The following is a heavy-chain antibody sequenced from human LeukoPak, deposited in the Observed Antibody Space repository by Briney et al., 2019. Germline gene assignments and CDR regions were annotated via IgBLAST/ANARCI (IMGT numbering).Heavy chain of an antibody. CDR1: GGSISSYY. Sequence: SEILSLTCTVSGGSISSYYWSWIRQPPGKGLEWIGYIYYIGSTNYNPSLKSRVTISVDTSKNQFSLKLNSVTAADTAVYYCASAASKVEYYGMDVWGQGTTVTVS. D-gene: IGHD5-18*01. J-gene: IGHJ6*02. CDR2: IYYIGST. CDR3: ASAASKVEYYGMDV. V-gene: IGHV4-59*01.